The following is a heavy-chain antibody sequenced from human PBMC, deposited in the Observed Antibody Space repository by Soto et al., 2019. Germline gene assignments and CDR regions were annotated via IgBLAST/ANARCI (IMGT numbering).Heavy chain of an antibody. CDR1: GFTFSGYA. CDR2: ISGSAAST. Sequence: EVQLLGSGGGLVQPEGSLRLSCAASGFTFSGYAMSWVRQAPGKGLEWVSGISGSAASTNYADSVKGRFTISRDNSKSTLYLQMNSLRAEDTSVYYCAKDVHYDILTGIEYFHHWAQGTLVTVSS. J-gene: IGHJ1*01. V-gene: IGHV3-23*01. CDR3: AKDVHYDILTGIEYFHH. D-gene: IGHD3-9*01.